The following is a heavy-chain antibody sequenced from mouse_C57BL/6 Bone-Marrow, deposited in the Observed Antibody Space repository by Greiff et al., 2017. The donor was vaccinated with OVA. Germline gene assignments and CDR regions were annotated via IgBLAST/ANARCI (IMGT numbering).Heavy chain of an antibody. V-gene: IGHV5-17*01. CDR1: GFTFSDYG. J-gene: IGHJ2*01. CDR3: ARLFYFDY. CDR2: ISSGSSTI. Sequence: EVQGVESGGGLVKPGGSLKLSCAASGFTFSDYGMHWVRQAPEKGLEWVAYISSGSSTIYYADTVQGRFTISRDNAKNTLFLQMTSLRSEDTAMYYCARLFYFDYWGQGTTLTVSS.